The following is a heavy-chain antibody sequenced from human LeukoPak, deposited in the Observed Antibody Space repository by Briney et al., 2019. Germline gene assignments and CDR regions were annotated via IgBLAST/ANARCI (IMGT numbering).Heavy chain of an antibody. CDR2: ISAYNGNT. CDR1: GYTFTGYD. V-gene: IGHV1-18*01. J-gene: IGHJ4*02. CDR3: ARESGYSYGHPRFDY. D-gene: IGHD5-18*01. Sequence: ASVKVSCKASGYTFTGYDINWVRLAPGQGLEWMGWISAYNGNTNYAQKLQGRVTMTTDTSTSTAYMELRSLRSDDTAVYYCARESGYSYGHPRFDYWGQGTLVTVSS.